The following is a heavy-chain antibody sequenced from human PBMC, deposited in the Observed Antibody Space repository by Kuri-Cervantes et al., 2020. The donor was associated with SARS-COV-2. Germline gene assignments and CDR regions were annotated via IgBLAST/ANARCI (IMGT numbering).Heavy chain of an antibody. CDR2: IYHSGST. J-gene: IGHJ2*01. CDR1: GYSISSGYY. Sequence: GSLRLSCAVSGYSISSGYYWGWIRQPPGKGLEWIGSIYHSGSTYYNPSLKSRVTISVDKSKNQFSLKLSSVTAADTAVYYCARGWYFDLWGRGTLVTVSS. CDR3: ARGWYFDL. V-gene: IGHV4-38-2*01.